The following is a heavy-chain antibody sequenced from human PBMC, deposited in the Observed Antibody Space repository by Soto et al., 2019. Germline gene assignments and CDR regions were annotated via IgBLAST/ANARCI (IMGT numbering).Heavy chain of an antibody. CDR2: IFYSGTT. J-gene: IGHJ6*02. CDR3: ARDLWVEPELYYYGMDV. V-gene: IGHV4-30-4*01. Sequence: PSETLSLTCTVSGDSISSADYYWSWIRQTPGKGLEWIGHIFYSGTTYYNPSLKRRLTISVDTSKSHFSLRLTSVTAADTAVYYCARDLWVEPELYYYGMDVWGQGTTVTAP. D-gene: IGHD1-1*01. CDR1: GDSISSADYY.